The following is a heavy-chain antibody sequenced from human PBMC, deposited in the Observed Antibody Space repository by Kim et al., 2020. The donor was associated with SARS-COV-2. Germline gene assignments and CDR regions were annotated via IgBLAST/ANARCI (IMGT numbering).Heavy chain of an antibody. CDR1: GGSFSGYY. Sequence: SETLSLTCAVYGGSFSGYYWSWIRQPPGKGLEWIGEINHSGSTNYNPSLKSRVTISVDTSKNQFSLKLSSVTAADTAVYYCARIGTPIYYYGSGSYYPFDYWGQGTLVTISS. J-gene: IGHJ4*02. CDR2: INHSGST. V-gene: IGHV4-34*01. CDR3: ARIGTPIYYYGSGSYYPFDY. D-gene: IGHD3-10*01.